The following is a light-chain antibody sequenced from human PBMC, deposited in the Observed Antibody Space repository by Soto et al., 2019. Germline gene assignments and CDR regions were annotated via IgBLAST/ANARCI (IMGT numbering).Light chain of an antibody. CDR1: SSNIGSNY. Sequence: QPVLTQPPSASGTPGQTVTISCSGRSSNIGSNYVYWYQQLPGTAPRLLMYRADQRPSGVPDRFSGSKSGTSASLAISGLRSEDEADYYCAAGDDTLSGLVFGGGTKVTVL. CDR3: AAGDDTLSGLV. J-gene: IGLJ2*01. V-gene: IGLV1-47*01. CDR2: RAD.